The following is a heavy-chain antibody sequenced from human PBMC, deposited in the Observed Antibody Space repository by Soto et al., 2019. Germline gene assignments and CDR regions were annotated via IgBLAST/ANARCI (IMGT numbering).Heavy chain of an antibody. Sequence: SETLSLTCTVSGGSISSYYWSWIRQPPGKGLEWIGYIYYSGSTYYNPSLKSRVTISVDTSKNQFSLKLSSVTAADTAVYYCTRYCSGGSCYEGRSSLFDYWGQGTLVTVSS. V-gene: IGHV4-30-4*08. D-gene: IGHD2-15*01. CDR1: GGSISSYY. CDR3: TRYCSGGSCYEGRSSLFDY. CDR2: IYYSGST. J-gene: IGHJ4*02.